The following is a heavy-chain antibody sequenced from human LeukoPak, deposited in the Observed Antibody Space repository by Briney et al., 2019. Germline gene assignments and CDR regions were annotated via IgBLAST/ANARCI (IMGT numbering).Heavy chain of an antibody. Sequence: GSLRLSCAVSGFTLSDYYMSWVRQAPGKGLEWVSYISIGGTTTDYADSVKGRFTISRDNAKKSLYLQMNSLRAEDTAVYYCARDGNDSSGPWDYWGQGTLVTVSS. CDR2: ISIGGTTT. D-gene: IGHD3-22*01. J-gene: IGHJ4*02. CDR3: ARDGNDSSGPWDY. V-gene: IGHV3-11*04. CDR1: GFTLSDYY.